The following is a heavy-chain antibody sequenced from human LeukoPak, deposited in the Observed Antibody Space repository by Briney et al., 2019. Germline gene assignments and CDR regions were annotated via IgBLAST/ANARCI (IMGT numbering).Heavy chain of an antibody. Sequence: GGSLRLSCAASGFTVSSNYMSWVRQAPGKGLEWVSVIYSGGGTYYADSVKGRVTISRDNSKNTLYLQMNSLRAEDTAVYYCARHDYDSSGYYGYYGMDVWGQGTTATVSS. J-gene: IGHJ6*02. CDR2: IYSGGGT. D-gene: IGHD3-22*01. CDR1: GFTVSSNY. V-gene: IGHV3-66*04. CDR3: ARHDYDSSGYYGYYGMDV.